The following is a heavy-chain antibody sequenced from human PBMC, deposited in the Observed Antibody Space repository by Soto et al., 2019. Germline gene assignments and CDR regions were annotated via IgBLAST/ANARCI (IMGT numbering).Heavy chain of an antibody. J-gene: IGHJ4*02. D-gene: IGHD2-2*01. Sequence: GGSLRLSCAASGFTFSSYWMHWVRQAPGKGLEWVSPINGSAGSTYYADSVKGRFTISRDNSQNTLYLQMNSLRAEDTVVYYCARTYCSSTSCYSPLDYWGQGTLVTVSS. V-gene: IGHV3-23*01. CDR2: INGSAGST. CDR1: GFTFSSYW. CDR3: ARTYCSSTSCYSPLDY.